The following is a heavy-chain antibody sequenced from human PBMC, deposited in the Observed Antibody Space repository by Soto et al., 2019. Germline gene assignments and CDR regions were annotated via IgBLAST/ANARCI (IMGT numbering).Heavy chain of an antibody. Sequence: EERLVESGGGLVQPGGSLRLSCAISGFTFRRDWMNWVRQAPGKGLEWVAHINQDGTQKYYVDSVKGRFTIFRDNAKNSLYLQMNSRRVEDTAVYYCSGGVGDAVWGQGTLVTVSS. CDR2: INQDGTQK. J-gene: IGHJ4*02. V-gene: IGHV3-7*04. CDR1: GFTFRRDW. CDR3: SGGVGDAV. D-gene: IGHD1-26*01.